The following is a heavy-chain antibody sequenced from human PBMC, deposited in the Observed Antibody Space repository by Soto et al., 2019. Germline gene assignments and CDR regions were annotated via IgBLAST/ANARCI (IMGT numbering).Heavy chain of an antibody. Sequence: QVQLQESGPGLVKPSQTLSLTCTVSGGSISSGDYYWSWIRQPPGKGLEWIGYIYYSGSTYYNPSRKSRFTISVDPSKKQFSLKLSSVTAADTAVYYCARGDIVVVVAATPWFDPWGQGTLVTVAS. CDR2: IYYSGST. CDR1: GGSISSGDYY. V-gene: IGHV4-30-4*01. CDR3: ARGDIVVVVAATPWFDP. D-gene: IGHD2-15*01. J-gene: IGHJ5*02.